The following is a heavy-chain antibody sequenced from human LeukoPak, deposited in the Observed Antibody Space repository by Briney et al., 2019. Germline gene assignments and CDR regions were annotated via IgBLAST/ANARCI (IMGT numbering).Heavy chain of an antibody. CDR3: ARGGDYEFDI. Sequence: PGGSLRLSCAASGFTFSTYSMNWVRQAPGKGLEWVSSISSSSRYIYYADSVKGRFTISRDNAKNSLYLQMNSLRAEDTAVYYCARGGDYEFDIWGQGTMVTASS. V-gene: IGHV3-21*01. CDR2: ISSSSRYI. CDR1: GFTFSTYS. J-gene: IGHJ3*02. D-gene: IGHD3-16*01.